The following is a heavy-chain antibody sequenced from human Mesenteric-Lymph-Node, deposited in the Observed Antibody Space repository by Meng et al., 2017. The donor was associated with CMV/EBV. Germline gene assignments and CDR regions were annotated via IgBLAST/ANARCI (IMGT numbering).Heavy chain of an antibody. CDR1: GFTFDDYA. V-gene: IGHV3-9*01. Sequence: GGSLRLSCAASGFTFDDYAMHWVRQAPGKGLEWVSGISWNSGSIGYADSVKGRFTISRDNAKNSLFLQMNSLRAEDTAVYYCARDGGDYAFWSGYPSDYWGQGTLVTVSS. CDR2: ISWNSGSI. J-gene: IGHJ4*02. CDR3: ARDGGDYAFWSGYPSDY. D-gene: IGHD3-3*01.